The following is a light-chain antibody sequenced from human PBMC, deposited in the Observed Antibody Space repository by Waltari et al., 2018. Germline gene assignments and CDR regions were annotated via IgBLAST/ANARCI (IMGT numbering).Light chain of an antibody. Sequence: QLVLTQSPSASASLGVSVKLTCTLSSGHSGYAITWHQQQPGTGPRYLMKVHSDGTNNRGDWIPDRFLGSSSGAERYLIISRLQSEDEADYSWQTWSPDTVLFGGGTKLTVL. CDR1: SGHSGYA. V-gene: IGLV4-69*01. CDR3: QTWSPDTVL. CDR2: VHSDGTN. J-gene: IGLJ2*01.